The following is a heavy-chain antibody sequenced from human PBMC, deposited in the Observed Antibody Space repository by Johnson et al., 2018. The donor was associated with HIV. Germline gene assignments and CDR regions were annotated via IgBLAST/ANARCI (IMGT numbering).Heavy chain of an antibody. CDR1: GFTFSSYG. Sequence: QVQLVESGGGVVQPGRSLRLSCAASGFTFSSYGMHWVRQAPGKGLEWVADIWYDGSNKYYADSVKGRFTISRDNSKNRLYLQMNSLRAEDTAVYYCARERVRYAFDIWGQGTMVTVSS. J-gene: IGHJ3*02. D-gene: IGHD3-22*01. V-gene: IGHV3-33*01. CDR3: ARERVRYAFDI. CDR2: IWYDGSNK.